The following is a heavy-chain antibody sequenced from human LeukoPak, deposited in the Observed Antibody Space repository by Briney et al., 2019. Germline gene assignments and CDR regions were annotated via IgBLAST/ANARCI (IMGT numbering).Heavy chain of an antibody. CDR3: ARHTYSSGKFDC. Sequence: GGSLRLSCTASGFTLSNYEMKWVRQAPGEGLEWVSYIDTGGTTTYYADSVKGRFTISRDSAKNSLYLQMNSLRAEDTAVYYCARHTYSSGKFDCWGQGTLVTVS. CDR1: GFTLSNYE. V-gene: IGHV3-48*03. J-gene: IGHJ4*02. D-gene: IGHD6-25*01. CDR2: IDTGGTTT.